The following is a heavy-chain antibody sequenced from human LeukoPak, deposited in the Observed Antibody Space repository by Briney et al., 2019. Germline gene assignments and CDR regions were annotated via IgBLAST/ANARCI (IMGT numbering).Heavy chain of an antibody. CDR2: IKQDGSEK. CDR3: ASPGYQPDY. CDR1: GFTFSNYW. V-gene: IGHV3-7*05. Sequence: GGSLRLSCAASGFTFSNYWMSWVRQAPGKELEWVANIKQDGSEKYYVDSVKGRFTISRDNAKNSLYLQMNSLRAEDTALYYCASPGYQPDYWGQGTLVTVSS. J-gene: IGHJ4*02. D-gene: IGHD2-2*01.